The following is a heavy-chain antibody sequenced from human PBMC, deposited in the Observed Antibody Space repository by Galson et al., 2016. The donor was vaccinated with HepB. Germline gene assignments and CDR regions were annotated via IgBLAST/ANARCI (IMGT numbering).Heavy chain of an antibody. CDR1: GFTFSSFA. CDR3: AKGPGWELPTFFDY. J-gene: IGHJ4*02. V-gene: IGHV3-23*01. D-gene: IGHD1-26*01. CDR2: VSGSGSNR. Sequence: SLRLSCAASGFTFSSFAMTWVRQAPGIRMEWVSTVSGSGSNRHYADSVKGRFTISRDNSKNTLYLQMNSLRAEDTAVYYCAKGPGWELPTFFDYWGQGTLVTVSS.